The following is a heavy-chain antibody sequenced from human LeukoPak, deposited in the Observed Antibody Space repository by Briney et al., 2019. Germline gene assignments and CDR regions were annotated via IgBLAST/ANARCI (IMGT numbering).Heavy chain of an antibody. D-gene: IGHD3-3*01. CDR2: IYYSGST. CDR1: GGSISSYY. Sequence: PSETLSLTCIVSGGSISSYYWSWIRQPPGKGLEWIGYIYYSGSTNYNPSLKSRVTISVDTSKNQFSLKLSSVTAADTAVYYCARAGVVILFDYWGQGTLVTVSS. V-gene: IGHV4-59*01. J-gene: IGHJ4*02. CDR3: ARAGVVILFDY.